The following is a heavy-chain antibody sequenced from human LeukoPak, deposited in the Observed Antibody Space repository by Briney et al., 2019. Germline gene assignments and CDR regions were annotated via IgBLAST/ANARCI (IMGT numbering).Heavy chain of an antibody. CDR2: ISSSSYI. V-gene: IGHV3-21*01. CDR1: GFTFSSYS. Sequence: GGSLRLSCAASGFTFSSYSMNWVRQAPGKGLEWVSSISSSSYIYYADSVKGRFTISRDNAKNSLYLQMNSLRAEDTAVYYCARDLAGTTGVFDPWGQGTLVTVSS. D-gene: IGHD6-13*01. CDR3: ARDLAGTTGVFDP. J-gene: IGHJ5*02.